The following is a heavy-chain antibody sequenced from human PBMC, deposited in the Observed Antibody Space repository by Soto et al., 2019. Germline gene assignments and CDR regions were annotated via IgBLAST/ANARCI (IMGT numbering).Heavy chain of an antibody. D-gene: IGHD3-22*01. V-gene: IGHV1-3*01. CDR3: ARDLRRDNIGYFAY. CDR2: IDPVNGNT. J-gene: IGHJ4*02. CDR1: GYIFTSYV. Sequence: GASVKVSCKASGYIFTSYVMHCVRQAPGQRLEWMGWIDPVNGNTKYSQKMQGRVTITRDTSASTAYMELSSLRSEDTAVYYCARDLRRDNIGYFAYWGQGTLVTVSS.